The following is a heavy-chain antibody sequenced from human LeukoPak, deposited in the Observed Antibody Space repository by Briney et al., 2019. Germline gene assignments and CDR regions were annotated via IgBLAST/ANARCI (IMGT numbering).Heavy chain of an antibody. CDR2: IGSDNKP. Sequence: PGGSLRLSCEASGFTFSAYAMTWVRQAPGKGLEWVSSIGSDNKPHYSESVKGRFAISRDNSKNTLYLQMNSLRVEDTALYYCAKVDVKVNWGFDYWGQGTLVTVSS. CDR3: AKVDVKVNWGFDY. J-gene: IGHJ4*02. D-gene: IGHD7-27*01. V-gene: IGHV3-23*05. CDR1: GFTFSAYA.